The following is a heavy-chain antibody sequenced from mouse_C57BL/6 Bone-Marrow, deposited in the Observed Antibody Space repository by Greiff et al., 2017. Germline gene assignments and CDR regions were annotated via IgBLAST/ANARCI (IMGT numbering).Heavy chain of an antibody. J-gene: IGHJ3*01. CDR1: GYTFTSYG. V-gene: IGHV1-81*01. CDR3: GGLRFAY. D-gene: IGHD2-4*01. CDR2: IYPRSGNT. Sequence: QVQLKQSGAELARPGASVKLSCKASGYTFTSYGISWVKQRTGQGLVWIGEIYPRSGNTYYNEKFKGKATLTADKSSSTAYMELRSLTSEDSAVYFCGGLRFAYWGQGTLVTVSA.